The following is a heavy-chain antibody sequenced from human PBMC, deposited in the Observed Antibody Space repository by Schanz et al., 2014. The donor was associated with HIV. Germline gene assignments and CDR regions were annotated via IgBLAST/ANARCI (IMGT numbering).Heavy chain of an antibody. D-gene: IGHD1-26*01. CDR1: GFTFSNYA. CDR2: ISYDGSNK. V-gene: IGHV3-30-3*01. J-gene: IGHJ6*02. Sequence: QVQLVESGGGVVQPGRSLRLSCAVSGFTFSNYAMHWVRQAPGKGLEWGAVISYDGSNKYYADSVKGRFTISRDNSKNTLYLQMNSLRAEDTAVYYCARGEVPSLGMDVWGQGTTVTVS. CDR3: ARGEVPSLGMDV.